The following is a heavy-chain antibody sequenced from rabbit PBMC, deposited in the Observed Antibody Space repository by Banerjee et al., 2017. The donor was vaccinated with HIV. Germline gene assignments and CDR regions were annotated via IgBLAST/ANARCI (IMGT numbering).Heavy chain of an antibody. D-gene: IGHD6-1*01. CDR1: GFDFSSYYM. V-gene: IGHV1S45*01. Sequence: QEQLAETGGGLVQPGGSLTLSCKASGFDFSSYYMSWVRQAPGKGLEWIACINTSSGNTVYASWAKGRFTISRTSSTTVTLQMTSLTAADTATYFCATNSNSYGYAGYDLWGQGTLVTVS. CDR2: INTSSGNT. J-gene: IGHJ4*01. CDR3: ATNSNSYGYAGYDL.